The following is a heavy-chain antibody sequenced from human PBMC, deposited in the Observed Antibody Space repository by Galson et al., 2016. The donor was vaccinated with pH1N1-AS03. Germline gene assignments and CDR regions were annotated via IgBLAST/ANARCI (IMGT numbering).Heavy chain of an antibody. CDR3: ASAIAAAGSS. Sequence: SLRLSCAASGFTFNTYWMHWVRQAPGKGLEWVANIKQDGSEKYYVDSVKGRFTISRDNAKNSLYLRMNSLRAEDTAVYYCASAIAAAGSSWGQGTLVTVSS. V-gene: IGHV3-7*01. CDR2: IKQDGSEK. CDR1: GFTFNTYW. D-gene: IGHD6-13*01. J-gene: IGHJ5*02.